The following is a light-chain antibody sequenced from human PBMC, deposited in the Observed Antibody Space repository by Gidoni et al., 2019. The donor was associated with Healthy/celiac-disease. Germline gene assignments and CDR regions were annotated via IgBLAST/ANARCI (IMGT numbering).Light chain of an antibody. CDR2: DAS. Sequence: AIQLNQSPSSLSASVGDRVTITCRASQGISSALAWYQQKPGKAPKLLIYDASSLESGVPSRFSGSGSGTDFTLTISSLQPEDFATYYCQQFNNYRITFGQVTRLEIK. V-gene: IGKV1D-13*01. CDR3: QQFNNYRIT. CDR1: QGISSA. J-gene: IGKJ5*01.